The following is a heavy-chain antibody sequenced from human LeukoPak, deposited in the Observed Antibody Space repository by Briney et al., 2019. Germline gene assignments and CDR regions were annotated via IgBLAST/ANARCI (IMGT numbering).Heavy chain of an antibody. V-gene: IGHV4-59*08. J-gene: IGHJ5*02. D-gene: IGHD3-3*01. CDR1: SDYITSYY. CDR3: ARHGYYDFWSGSGSYWFDP. Sequence: SETLSLTCTVSSDYITSYYWSWIRQPPGKGLEWVGYISYSGTPNYNPSLKSRVTISVDTSKNQFSLKLSSVTAADTAVYYCARHGYYDFWSGSGSYWFDPWGQGTLVTVSS. CDR2: ISYSGTP.